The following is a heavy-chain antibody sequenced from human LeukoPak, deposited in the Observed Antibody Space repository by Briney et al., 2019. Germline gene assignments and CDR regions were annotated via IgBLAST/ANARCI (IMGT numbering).Heavy chain of an antibody. V-gene: IGHV4-61*02. CDR3: ASHQYGSGSYYHDY. D-gene: IGHD3-10*01. J-gene: IGHJ4*02. CDR1: GGSINNPNYC. CDR2: ISTTGST. Sequence: SQTLSLTCTVSGGSINNPNYCWSWIRQPAGKGLEWIGRISTTGSTSYGPSLKSRVIISIDTSKDQFSLRLSSATAADTAVYYCASHQYGSGSYYHDYWGQGALVTVSS.